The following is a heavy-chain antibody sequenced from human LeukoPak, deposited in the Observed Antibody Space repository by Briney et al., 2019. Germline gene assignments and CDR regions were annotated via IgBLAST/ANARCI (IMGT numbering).Heavy chain of an antibody. CDR1: GYAFTGYY. CDR3: ARGSGHSYASLEY. J-gene: IGHJ4*01. CDR2: INPNSCGA. V-gene: IGHV1-2*02. Sequence: ASVKVSCKASGYAFTGYYIHWVRQAPGQGLEWVGGINPNSCGANFAQKFQGRVTLTRDTSISTVYIELNSLTSDDTGVYFCARGSGHSYASLEYWGHGTLLTVSS. D-gene: IGHD5-18*01.